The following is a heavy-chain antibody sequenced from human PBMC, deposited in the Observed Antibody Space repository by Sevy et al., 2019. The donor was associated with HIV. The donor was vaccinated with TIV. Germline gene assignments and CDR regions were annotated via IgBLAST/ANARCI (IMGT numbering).Heavy chain of an antibody. J-gene: IGHJ4*02. CDR2: ISSSGSTI. CDR1: GFTFSSYE. D-gene: IGHD4-17*01. Sequence: GGSLRLSCAASGFTFSSYEMNWDRQAPGKGLEWVSYISSSGSTIYYADSVKGRFTISRDNAKNSLYLQMNSLRAEDTAVYYCARAPTTVTTGDYWGQGTLVTVSS. V-gene: IGHV3-48*03. CDR3: ARAPTTVTTGDY.